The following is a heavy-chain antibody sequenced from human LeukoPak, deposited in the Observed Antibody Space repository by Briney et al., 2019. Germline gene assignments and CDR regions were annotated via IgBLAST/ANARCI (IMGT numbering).Heavy chain of an antibody. CDR3: ARGSPSYYYDSSGYYYRPNDAFDI. CDR2: IYSGGST. D-gene: IGHD3-22*01. Sequence: GGSLRLSCAASGFTFSSYAMSWVRQAPGKGLEWVSVIYSGGSTYYADSVKGRFTISRDNSKNTLYLQMNGLRAEDTAVYYCARGSPSYYYDSSGYYYRPNDAFDIWGQGTMVTVSS. V-gene: IGHV3-53*01. J-gene: IGHJ3*02. CDR1: GFTFSSYA.